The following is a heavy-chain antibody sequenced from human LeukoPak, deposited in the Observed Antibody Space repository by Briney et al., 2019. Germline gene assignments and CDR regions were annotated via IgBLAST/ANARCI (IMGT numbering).Heavy chain of an antibody. CDR2: ISWNSVSI. Sequence: GRSLRLSCAASGFTFDDYAMHWVRQAPGRGLEWVSGISWNSVSIGYADSVKGRFTISRDNAKNSPYLQMNSLRAEDMALYYCAKGTRMIFGVVAFDYWGQGTLVTVSS. J-gene: IGHJ4*02. D-gene: IGHD3-3*01. CDR3: AKGTRMIFGVVAFDY. V-gene: IGHV3-9*03. CDR1: GFTFDDYA.